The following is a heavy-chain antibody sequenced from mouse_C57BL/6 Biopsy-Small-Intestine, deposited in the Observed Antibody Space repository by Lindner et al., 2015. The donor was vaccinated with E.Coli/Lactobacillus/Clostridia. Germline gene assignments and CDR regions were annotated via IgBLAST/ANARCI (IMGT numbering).Heavy chain of an antibody. V-gene: IGHV5-17*01. Sequence: VQLQESGGGLVKPGGSLKLSCAASGFTFSDFGMHWVRQAPEKGLEWVAYISSGSNFIYYADTMKGRFTISRDNGKKTLFPQMTSLRSEDTAMYFCARRGITTVVGHWYFDFWGTGTTVTVSS. D-gene: IGHD1-1*01. J-gene: IGHJ1*03. CDR3: ARRGITTVVGHWYFDF. CDR1: GFTFSDFG. CDR2: ISSGSNFI.